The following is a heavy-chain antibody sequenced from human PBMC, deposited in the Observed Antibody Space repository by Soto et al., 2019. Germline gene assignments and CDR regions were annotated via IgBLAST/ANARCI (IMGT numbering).Heavy chain of an antibody. CDR2: IIPIFGTA. J-gene: IGHJ6*02. V-gene: IGHV1-69*06. CDR3: ASRIVGALCYYYGMDV. D-gene: IGHD1-26*01. CDR1: GGTFSSYA. Sequence: SVKVSCKASGGTFSSYAISWVRQAPGQGLEWMGGIIPIFGTANYAQKFQGRVTITADKSTSTAYMELSSLRSEDTAVYYCASRIVGALCYYYGMDVWGQGTTVTVSS.